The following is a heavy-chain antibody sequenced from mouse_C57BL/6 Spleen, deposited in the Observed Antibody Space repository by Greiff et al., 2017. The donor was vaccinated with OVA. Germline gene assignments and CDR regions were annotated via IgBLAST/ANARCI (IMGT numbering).Heavy chain of an antibody. Sequence: EVKVVESGEGLVKPGGSLKLSCAASGFTFSSYAMSWVRQTPEKRLEWVAYISSGGDYIYYADTVKGRFTISRDNARNTLYLQMSSLKSEDTAMYYCTRDGAYYSNYRYFDVWGTGTTVTVSS. D-gene: IGHD2-5*01. V-gene: IGHV5-9-1*02. CDR3: TRDGAYYSNYRYFDV. J-gene: IGHJ1*03. CDR1: GFTFSSYA. CDR2: ISSGGDYI.